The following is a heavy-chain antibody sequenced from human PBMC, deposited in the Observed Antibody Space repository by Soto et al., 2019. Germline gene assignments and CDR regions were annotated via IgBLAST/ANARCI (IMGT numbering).Heavy chain of an antibody. CDR1: GGSISSSNW. CDR3: ARGYPSNWNLDAFYI. V-gene: IGHV4-4*02. D-gene: IGHD1-20*01. J-gene: IGHJ3*02. CDR2: IYHSWST. Sequence: QVQLQESGPGLVKPSGTLSLTCAVSGGSISSSNWWSWVRQPAGKGLEWIGEIYHSWSTNYNPSLKPRVTISVDKSQNQFSLQLSSVTAADTGVYYFARGYPSNWNLDAFYIWGQGTIGNGSS.